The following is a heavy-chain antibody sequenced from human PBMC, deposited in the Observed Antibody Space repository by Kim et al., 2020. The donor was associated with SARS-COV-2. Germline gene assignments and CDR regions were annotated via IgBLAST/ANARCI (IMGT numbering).Heavy chain of an antibody. CDR3: ARREGGLSGDGALDY. V-gene: IGHV3-21*01. J-gene: IGHJ4*02. CDR1: GFIFSSYS. D-gene: IGHD7-27*01. Sequence: GGSLRLSCAASGFIFSSYSMNWVRQAPGKGLEWVSSISTTGNYFYYADSVKGRFTISRDIAKNSLYLQMNNLGAEYTAVYFCARREGGLSGDGALDYWGQGALVTVSS. CDR2: ISTTGNYF.